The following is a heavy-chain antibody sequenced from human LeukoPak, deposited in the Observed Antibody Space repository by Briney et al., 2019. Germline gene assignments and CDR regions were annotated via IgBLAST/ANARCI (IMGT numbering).Heavy chain of an antibody. D-gene: IGHD3-10*01. Sequence: GGSLRLSCAASGFTFSSYGMHWVRQAPGKGLEWVAVISYDGSNKYYADSVKGRFTISRDNSKNTLYLQMNSLGAEDTAVYYCAKDRGAGRRHWAFDIWGQGTMVTVSS. CDR2: ISYDGSNK. CDR3: AKDRGAGRRHWAFDI. V-gene: IGHV3-30*18. J-gene: IGHJ3*02. CDR1: GFTFSSYG.